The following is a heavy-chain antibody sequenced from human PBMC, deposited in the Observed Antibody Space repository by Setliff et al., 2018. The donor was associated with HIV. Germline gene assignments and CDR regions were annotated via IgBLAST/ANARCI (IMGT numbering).Heavy chain of an antibody. CDR3: ARDVPWGDYYYYMDV. CDR2: IYTSGST. J-gene: IGHJ6*03. CDR1: GGSISSYY. V-gene: IGHV4-4*07. Sequence: SETLSLTCTVSGGSISSYYWSWIRQPAGKGLERIGHIYTSGSTNYNPSLKSRVTMSVDTSKNQFSLKLSSVTAADTAVYYCARDVPWGDYYYYMDVWGKGTTVTVS. D-gene: IGHD3-16*01.